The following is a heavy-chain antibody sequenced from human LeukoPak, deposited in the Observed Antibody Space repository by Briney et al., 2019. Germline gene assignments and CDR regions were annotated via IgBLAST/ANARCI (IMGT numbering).Heavy chain of an antibody. J-gene: IGHJ4*02. CDR1: GFTFSSYG. CDR3: AKLENYYDSSGYDFDY. Sequence: PGRSLRLSCAASGFTFSSYGMHWVRQAPGKGLEWVAVISYDGSNKYYADSVKGRFTISRDNSKNTLYLQMNSLRAEDTAVYYCAKLENYYDSSGYDFDYWGQGTLVTVSS. D-gene: IGHD3-22*01. V-gene: IGHV3-30*18. CDR2: ISYDGSNK.